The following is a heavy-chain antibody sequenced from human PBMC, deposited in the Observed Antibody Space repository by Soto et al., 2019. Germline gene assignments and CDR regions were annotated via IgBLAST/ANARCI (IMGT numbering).Heavy chain of an antibody. CDR1: GYSFRNYG. V-gene: IGHV1-18*01. Sequence: ASVKVACKASGYSFRNYGISWLRQAPGHGLEWMGWINPDNGITNTARWLQGRVTMTTDTSTATAYMELKSLTSDDTAVYYCARVVVRNNWFDPWGQGTLVTVSS. CDR2: INPDNGIT. D-gene: IGHD6-6*01. J-gene: IGHJ5*02. CDR3: ARVVVRNNWFDP.